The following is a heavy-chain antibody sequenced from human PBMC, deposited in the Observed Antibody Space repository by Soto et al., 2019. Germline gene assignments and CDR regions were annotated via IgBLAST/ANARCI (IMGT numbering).Heavy chain of an antibody. CDR3: ASYGIDRRVFQFDY. D-gene: IGHD2-21*01. J-gene: IGHJ4*02. CDR1: GFTFSNYW. CDR2: IKQDGSEK. V-gene: IGHV3-7*01. Sequence: EVQLVESGGGLVQPGGSLRLSSAASGFTFSNYWMSWVRQAPGKGLEWVANIKQDGSEKYYVDSAKGRFTISRDNAKNSLYLQMNSLRVEDTAVYYCASYGIDRRVFQFDYWGQGTLVTVSS.